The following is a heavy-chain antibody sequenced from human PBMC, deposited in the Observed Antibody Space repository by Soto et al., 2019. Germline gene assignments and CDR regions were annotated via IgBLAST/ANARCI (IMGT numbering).Heavy chain of an antibody. Sequence: GGSLRLSCAASGFTFSSYGMHWVRQAPGKGLEWVGVISYDGSNKYYADSVKGRFTISRDNSKNTLYLQMNSLRAEDTAVYYCAKGLRFLEWPGYLDAFDIWGQGTMVTVSS. J-gene: IGHJ3*02. CDR2: ISYDGSNK. V-gene: IGHV3-30*18. CDR3: AKGLRFLEWPGYLDAFDI. D-gene: IGHD3-3*01. CDR1: GFTFSSYG.